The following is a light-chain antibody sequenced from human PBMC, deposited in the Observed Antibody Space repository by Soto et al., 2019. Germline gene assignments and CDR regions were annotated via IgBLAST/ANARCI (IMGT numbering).Light chain of an antibody. Sequence: VMRMSKDSLAVSLGERATINCKSSQSVVYSSNNKNYLAWYQQKPGQPPKLLIYWASTRESGVPDRFSGSGSGTDFTLTISSLQAEDVAVYYCQQYYSTPPTFGGGTKVDIK. J-gene: IGKJ4*01. V-gene: IGKV4-1*01. CDR1: QSVVYSSNNKNY. CDR3: QQYYSTPPT. CDR2: WAS.